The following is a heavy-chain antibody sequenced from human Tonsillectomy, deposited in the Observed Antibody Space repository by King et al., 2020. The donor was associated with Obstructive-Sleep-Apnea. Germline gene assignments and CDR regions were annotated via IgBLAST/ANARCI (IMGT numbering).Heavy chain of an antibody. CDR2: IYYSGST. D-gene: IGHD7-27*01. J-gene: IGHJ4*02. V-gene: IGHV4-39*07. CDR3: AREGYTRTGDPGGGFDY. CDR1: GGSISSSSYY. Sequence: QLQESGPGLVKPSETLSLTCTVSGGSISSSSYYWGWIRQPPGKGLEWIGSIYYSGSTYYNPSLKSRVTISVDTSKNQFSLKLSSVTAADTAVYYCAREGYTRTGDPGGGFDYWGQGTLVTVSS.